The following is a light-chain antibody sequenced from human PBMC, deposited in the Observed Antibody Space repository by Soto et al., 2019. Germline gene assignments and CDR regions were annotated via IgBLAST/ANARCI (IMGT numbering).Light chain of an antibody. CDR1: QSVLYSSSNKNY. CDR2: WAS. CDR3: QQYYSTPT. Sequence: DILLTQSPDSLAVSLGERATINCKSSQSVLYSSSNKNYLVWYQQKPGQPPKVLIYWASTRESGVPDRFSGSGSGTDFTLTINSLQAEDVAVYYCQQYYSTPTFGQRSKVDVK. J-gene: IGKJ1*01. V-gene: IGKV4-1*01.